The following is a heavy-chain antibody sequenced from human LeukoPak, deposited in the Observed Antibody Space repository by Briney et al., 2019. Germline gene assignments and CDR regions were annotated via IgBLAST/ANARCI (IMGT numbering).Heavy chain of an antibody. CDR1: GGAFSGYY. Sequence: PSETLSLTCAVYGGAFSGYYWSWIRQPPGKGLEGIGEINHSGSTNYNPSLKSRVTISADTSKNQFSLKLSSVTAADTAVYYCARTGALSGYNSGFDYWGQGTLVTVSS. CDR3: ARTGALSGYNSGFDY. CDR2: INHSGST. D-gene: IGHD5-12*01. V-gene: IGHV4-34*01. J-gene: IGHJ4*02.